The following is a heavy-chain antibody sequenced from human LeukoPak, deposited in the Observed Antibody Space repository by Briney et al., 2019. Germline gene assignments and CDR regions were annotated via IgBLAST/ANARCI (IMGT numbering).Heavy chain of an antibody. CDR2: INVNSGGT. CDR3: ARSPHILTGENFDF. CDR1: GYTFTGHY. Sequence: GASVKVSCKASGYTFTGHYLHWVRQAPGQGLEWMGWINVNSGGTNYAQKFYARVTMTRDTSISTAYMELSRLRSDDTAVFYCARSPHILTGENFDFWGQGTLVTVSS. V-gene: IGHV1-2*02. D-gene: IGHD3-9*01. J-gene: IGHJ4*02.